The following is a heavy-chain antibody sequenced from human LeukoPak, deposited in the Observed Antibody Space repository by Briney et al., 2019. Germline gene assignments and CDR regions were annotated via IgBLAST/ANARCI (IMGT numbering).Heavy chain of an antibody. CDR2: IHTSGST. V-gene: IGHV4-4*09. D-gene: IGHD3-16*01. CDR3: ARRRTLGVSGGCCWFDP. Sequence: KTSETLPLTCTVSGVSISSYYWSWIRQPPGKGLEWIGYIHTSGSTNYNPSLKSRVTISVDTSKNQFSLKLSSVTAADTAVYYCARRRTLGVSGGCCWFDPWGQGTLVTVSS. CDR1: GVSISSYY. J-gene: IGHJ5*02.